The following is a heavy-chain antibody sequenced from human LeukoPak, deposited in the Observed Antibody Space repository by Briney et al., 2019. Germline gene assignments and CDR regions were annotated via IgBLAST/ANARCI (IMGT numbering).Heavy chain of an antibody. CDR3: VTLVVVPHLN. CDR2: ISSNVSIT. CDR1: GFTFSSYA. D-gene: IGHD2-15*01. V-gene: IGHV3-48*03. Sequence: GGSLRLSCAASGFTFSSYAMHWVRQAPGKGLEWVSYISSNVSITYYADSVKGRFTISRDNAKNSLYLQMKSLRAEDTAVYYCVTLVVVPHLNWGQGTLVTVSS. J-gene: IGHJ4*02.